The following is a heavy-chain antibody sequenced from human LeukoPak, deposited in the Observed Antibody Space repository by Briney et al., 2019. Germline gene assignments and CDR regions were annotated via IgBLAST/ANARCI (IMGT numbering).Heavy chain of an antibody. J-gene: IGHJ4*02. Sequence: ASVKVSCKASGYTFSDYYMHWVRQAPGQGLEWMGWINPNSGGTNSSQKFQGRVTMTRDTSISTAYMELSSLRSEDTAVYYCARDLAADGRVPDYWGQGTLVTVSS. D-gene: IGHD6-13*01. CDR3: ARDLAADGRVPDY. CDR1: GYTFSDYY. V-gene: IGHV1-2*02. CDR2: INPNSGGT.